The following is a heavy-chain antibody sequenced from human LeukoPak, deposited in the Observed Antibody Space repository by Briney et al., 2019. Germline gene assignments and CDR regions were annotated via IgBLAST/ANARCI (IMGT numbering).Heavy chain of an antibody. Sequence: GGSLRLSCAASGFTFSSYGMHWVRQAPGKGLEWVAVISYDGSNKYYADSVKGRFTISRDNSKNTLYLQMNSLRAEDTAVYYCAISSPLPYYFDYWGQGTLVTVSS. D-gene: IGHD3-10*01. V-gene: IGHV3-30*03. J-gene: IGHJ4*02. CDR1: GFTFSSYG. CDR2: ISYDGSNK. CDR3: AISSPLPYYFDY.